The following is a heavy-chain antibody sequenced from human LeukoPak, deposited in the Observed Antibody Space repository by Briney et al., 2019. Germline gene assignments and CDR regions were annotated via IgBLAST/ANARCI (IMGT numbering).Heavy chain of an antibody. J-gene: IGHJ4*02. CDR2: IYTSGST. Sequence: SQTLSLTCTVSGGSISSGSYYWSWIRQPAGTGLEWIGRIYTSGSTNYNPSLKSRITISLDTSKDQFSLRLSSVTAADTAVYYCARTSSGVTMIWGQGTLVTVSS. V-gene: IGHV4-61*02. D-gene: IGHD3-22*01. CDR1: GGSISSGSYY. CDR3: ARTSSGVTMI.